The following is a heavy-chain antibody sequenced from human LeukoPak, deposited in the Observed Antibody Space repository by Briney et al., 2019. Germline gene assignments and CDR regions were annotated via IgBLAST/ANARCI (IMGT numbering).Heavy chain of an antibody. CDR3: TKDQTPYN. CDR1: GFTFSSYG. V-gene: IGHV3-49*04. J-gene: IGHJ4*02. CDR2: IRSKGYGGTP. D-gene: IGHD2-15*01. Sequence: GGSLRLSCAASGFTFSSYGMHWVRQAPGKGLEWVGFIRSKGYGGTPEYAASVKDRFTISRDDSKSIAYLQMNSLKTEDTAVYYCTKDQTPYNWGQGTLVTVSS.